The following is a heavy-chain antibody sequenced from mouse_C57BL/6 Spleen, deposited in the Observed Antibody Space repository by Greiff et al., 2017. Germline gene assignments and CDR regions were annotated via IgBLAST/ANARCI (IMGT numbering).Heavy chain of an antibody. D-gene: IGHD1-1*01. CDR1: GYAFSSYW. CDR3: ARGITTVVEGYYFDY. V-gene: IGHV1-80*01. J-gene: IGHJ2*01. Sequence: QVQLKQSGAELVKPGASVKISCKASGYAFSSYWMNWVKQRPGKGLEWIGQIYPGDGDTNYNGKFKSKATLTADKSSSTAYMQLSSLTSEDSAVYFCARGITTVVEGYYFDYWGQGTTLTVSS. CDR2: IYPGDGDT.